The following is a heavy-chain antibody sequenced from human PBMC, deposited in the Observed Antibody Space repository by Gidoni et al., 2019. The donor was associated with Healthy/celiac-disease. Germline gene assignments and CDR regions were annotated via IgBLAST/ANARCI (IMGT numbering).Heavy chain of an antibody. Sequence: EVQLLESGGGLVQPGGSLRLSCAASGFPFSRYAMSWVRPDPGKGLGWVSAISGSGGSTYYADSVKGRFTISRDNSKNTLYLQMNSLRAEDTAVYYCAKYGSGSYQLDAFDIWGQGTMVTVSS. J-gene: IGHJ3*02. D-gene: IGHD3-10*01. V-gene: IGHV3-23*01. CDR3: AKYGSGSYQLDAFDI. CDR2: ISGSGGST. CDR1: GFPFSRYA.